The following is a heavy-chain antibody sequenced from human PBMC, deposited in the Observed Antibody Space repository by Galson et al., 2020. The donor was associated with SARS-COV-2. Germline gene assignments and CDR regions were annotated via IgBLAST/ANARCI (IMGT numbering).Heavy chain of an antibody. D-gene: IGHD5-12*01. CDR3: ARLAGYSAGWLSD. V-gene: IGHV5-51*01. Sequence: GESLKISCKGSGYSFTTSWIGWVRQMPGQGLESMGIIYPGDSDTRYSPSFQGQVTISADKSSNTAYLQWSSLKASDTAIYYCARLAGYSAGWLSDWGQGTLVTVSS. CDR1: GYSFTTSW. J-gene: IGHJ4*02. CDR2: IYPGDSDT.